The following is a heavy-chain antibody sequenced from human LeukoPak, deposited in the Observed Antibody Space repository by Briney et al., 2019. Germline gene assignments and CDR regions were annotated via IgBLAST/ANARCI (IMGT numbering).Heavy chain of an antibody. CDR1: AGSISSSSYY. V-gene: IGHV4-39*01. CDR2: IYYSGST. D-gene: IGHD3-10*01. J-gene: IGHJ6*02. Sequence: SETLSLACTVSAGSISSSSYYWGWIRQPPGKGLEWIGSIYYSGSTYYNPSLKSRVTISVDTSKNQFSLKLSSVTAADTAVYYCARHGGYYYYYGIDVWGQGTTVTVSS. CDR3: ARHGGYYYYYGIDV.